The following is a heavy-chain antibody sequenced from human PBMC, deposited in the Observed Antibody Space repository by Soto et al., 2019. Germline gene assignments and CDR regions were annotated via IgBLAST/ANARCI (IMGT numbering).Heavy chain of an antibody. CDR1: GGSFSGYY. CDR2: INHDGIT. CDR3: AGRYCTGGSCYRP. V-gene: IGHV4-34*01. Sequence: QVQLQQWGAGLLKPSETLSLTCAISGGSFSGYYWSWIRQPPGKGLEWIGEINHDGITNYNPSLKSRVTISLDTSKNQFSRKQTSVTAADTAVYYCAGRYCTGGSCYRPWGQGTLVTVSS. D-gene: IGHD2-15*01. J-gene: IGHJ4*02.